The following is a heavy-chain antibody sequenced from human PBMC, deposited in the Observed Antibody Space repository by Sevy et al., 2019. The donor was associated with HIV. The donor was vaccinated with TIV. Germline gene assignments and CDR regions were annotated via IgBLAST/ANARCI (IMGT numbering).Heavy chain of an antibody. Sequence: GGSLRLSCAASGFTVSSNYMSWVRQAPGKGLEWVSVIYSGGSTYYADSVKGRFTISRDNSKNTLYLQMNSLRAEDTAVYYCARDFIYGNYYYYGMDVWGQGTTVTVSS. CDR3: ARDFIYGNYYYYGMDV. CDR2: IYSGGST. CDR1: GFTVSSNY. D-gene: IGHD3-3*02. V-gene: IGHV3-53*01. J-gene: IGHJ6*02.